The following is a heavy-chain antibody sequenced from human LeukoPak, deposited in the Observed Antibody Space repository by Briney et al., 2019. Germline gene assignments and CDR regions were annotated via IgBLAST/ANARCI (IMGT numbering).Heavy chain of an antibody. Sequence: SETLSLTCTVSGGSISSYYWSWIRQPPGKGLEWIGSIYHSGSTYYNPSLKSRVTISVDTSKNQFSLKLSSVTAADTAVYYCARLSMIVVGNWFDPWGQGTLVTVSS. V-gene: IGHV4-59*08. J-gene: IGHJ5*02. CDR2: IYHSGST. D-gene: IGHD3-22*01. CDR3: ARLSMIVVGNWFDP. CDR1: GGSISSYY.